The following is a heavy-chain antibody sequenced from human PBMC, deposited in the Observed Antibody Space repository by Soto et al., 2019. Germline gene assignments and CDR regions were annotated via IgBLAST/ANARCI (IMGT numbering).Heavy chain of an antibody. Sequence: CGSLRLSCAASGFTFSSYWMSWVRQAPGKGLEWVANIKQDGSEKYYVDSVKGRFTISRDNAKNSLYLQMNSLRAEDTAVYYCATDRATYYYDSSGYYLPPYGMDVWGQGSTVTVSS. CDR3: ATDRATYYYDSSGYYLPPYGMDV. CDR1: GFTFSSYW. D-gene: IGHD3-22*01. J-gene: IGHJ6*02. V-gene: IGHV3-7*01. CDR2: IKQDGSEK.